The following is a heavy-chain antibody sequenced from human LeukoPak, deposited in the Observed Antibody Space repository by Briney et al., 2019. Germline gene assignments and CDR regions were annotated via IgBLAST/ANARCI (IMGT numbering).Heavy chain of an antibody. CDR3: ARHQVASAYSSFDY. Sequence: SETLSLTCTVSGASISSTGYYWGWIRQSPGKRLEWIGSLFNSGVTYYSPSLKSRVSTSVDTSNNHFSLRLTSLTAADTAIYYCARHQVASAYSSFDYWGQGTLVTVSS. D-gene: IGHD2-15*01. CDR1: GASISSTGYY. J-gene: IGHJ4*02. V-gene: IGHV4-39*01. CDR2: LFNSGVT.